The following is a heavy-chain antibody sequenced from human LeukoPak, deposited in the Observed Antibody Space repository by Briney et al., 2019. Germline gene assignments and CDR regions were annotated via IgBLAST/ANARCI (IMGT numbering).Heavy chain of an antibody. Sequence: GESLKISCKGSGYNFPNNWIAWVRQMPGKGLEWMGIIYPDDSDTRHSPSFQGQVTISADKSISTAYLQWSSLKASDTAMYYCARVGADYDILTGYDYWGQGTLVTVSS. D-gene: IGHD3-9*01. CDR3: ARVGADYDILTGYDY. CDR2: IYPDDSDT. V-gene: IGHV5-51*01. CDR1: GYNFPNNW. J-gene: IGHJ4*02.